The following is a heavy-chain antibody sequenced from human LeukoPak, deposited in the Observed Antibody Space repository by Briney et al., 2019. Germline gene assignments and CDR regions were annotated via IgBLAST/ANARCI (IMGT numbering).Heavy chain of an antibody. CDR1: GYTFTSYD. J-gene: IGHJ6*02. D-gene: IGHD3-3*01. CDR2: MNPNSGNT. CDR3: ARVPYDFWSGGGYYYYYGMDV. V-gene: IGHV1-8*01. Sequence: ASVKVSCKASGYTFTSYDINWVRQATGQGLEWMGWMNPNSGNTGYAQKFQGRVTMTRNTSISTAYMELSSLRSEDTAVYYCARVPYDFWSGGGYYYYYGMDVWGQGTTVTVSS.